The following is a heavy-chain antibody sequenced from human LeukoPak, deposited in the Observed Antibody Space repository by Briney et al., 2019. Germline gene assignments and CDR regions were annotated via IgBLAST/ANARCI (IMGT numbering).Heavy chain of an antibody. CDR3: AKGVGYCSGGSCQQFDY. CDR1: GFTFSNYA. D-gene: IGHD2-15*01. CDR2: ISGSGGST. J-gene: IGHJ4*02. Sequence: GGSLRLSCAASGFTFSNYAMSWVRQAPGKGLKWVSAISGSGGSTYYADSVKGRITISRDNSKNTLYLQMNSLRAEDTAVYYCAKGVGYCSGGSCQQFDYWGQGTLVTVSS. V-gene: IGHV3-23*01.